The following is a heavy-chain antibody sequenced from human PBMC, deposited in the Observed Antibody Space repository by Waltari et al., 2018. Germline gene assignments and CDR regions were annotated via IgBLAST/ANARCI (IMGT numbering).Heavy chain of an antibody. CDR1: GYTFTSYA. CDR2: INAGNGNT. V-gene: IGHV1-3*01. D-gene: IGHD3-10*01. Sequence: QVQLVQSGAEVKKPGASVKVSCKASGYTFTSYAMHWVRQAPAKRLEWMGWINAGNGNTKYSQKFQGRVTITRDTSASTAYMELSSLRSEDTAVYYCAREGPYGSGSYYRNYFDYWGQGTLVTVSS. CDR3: AREGPYGSGSYYRNYFDY. J-gene: IGHJ4*02.